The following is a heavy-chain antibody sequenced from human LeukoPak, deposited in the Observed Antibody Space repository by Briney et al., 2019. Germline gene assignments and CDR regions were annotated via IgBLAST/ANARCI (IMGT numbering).Heavy chain of an antibody. V-gene: IGHV3-43*02. CDR3: ARESGTSGWYDY. D-gene: IGHD6-19*01. J-gene: IGHJ4*02. Sequence: PGGSLRLSCAASGFTFSSYWMHWVRQAPGKGLEWVSLISGDGGSTFYADSVRGRFTISRDNTRKSLSLQMSSLRSEDTALYYCARESGTSGWYDYWGQGTLVTVSS. CDR1: GFTFSSYW. CDR2: ISGDGGST.